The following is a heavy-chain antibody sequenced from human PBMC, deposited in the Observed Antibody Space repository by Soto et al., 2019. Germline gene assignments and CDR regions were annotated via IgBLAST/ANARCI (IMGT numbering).Heavy chain of an antibody. Sequence: SETLSLTCTVSGGSISSYYWSWIRQPPGKGLEWIGYIYYSGSTNYNPSLKSRVTISVDTSKNQFSLKLSSVTAADTAVYYCARANCGGGSCYLLWWGQGTLVTVSS. J-gene: IGHJ4*02. D-gene: IGHD2-15*01. CDR3: ARANCGGGSCYLLW. CDR1: GGSISSYY. V-gene: IGHV4-59*01. CDR2: IYYSGST.